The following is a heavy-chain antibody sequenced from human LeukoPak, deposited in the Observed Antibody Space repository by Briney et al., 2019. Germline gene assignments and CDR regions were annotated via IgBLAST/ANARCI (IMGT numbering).Heavy chain of an antibody. CDR3: ARDRGDYCSSTSCYPHYFDY. J-gene: IGHJ4*02. CDR2: IYYSGST. V-gene: IGHV4-31*03. CDR1: GGSISSGGYY. Sequence: SETLSLTCTVSGGSISSGGYYWSWIRQHPGKGLEWIGYIYYSGSTYYNPSLKSRVTISVDTSKNQFSLKLSSVTAADTAVYYCARDRGDYCSSTSCYPHYFDYWGQGTLVTDSS. D-gene: IGHD2-2*01.